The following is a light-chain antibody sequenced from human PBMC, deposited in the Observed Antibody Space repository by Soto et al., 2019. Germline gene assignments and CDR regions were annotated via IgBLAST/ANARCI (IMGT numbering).Light chain of an antibody. CDR3: QQYGEWPLT. V-gene: IGKV3-15*01. Sequence: EKVMTQSPATLSVSPGERATLSCRASQNVKTRLAWYQQKPGQAPRLLIYDAFTRATGIPARFSGSASGTEFTLTISSLQSADFAVYYCQQYGEWPLTFGGGTKVEIK. CDR1: QNVKTR. J-gene: IGKJ4*01. CDR2: DAF.